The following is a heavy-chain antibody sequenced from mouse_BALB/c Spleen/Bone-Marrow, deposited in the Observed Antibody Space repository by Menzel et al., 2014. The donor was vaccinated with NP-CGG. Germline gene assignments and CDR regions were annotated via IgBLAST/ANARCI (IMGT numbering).Heavy chain of an antibody. CDR1: GFTFSDYY. Sequence: EVNVVESGGGLVKPGGSLKLSCAASGFTFSDYYMYWVRQTPEKRLEWVATISDGGSYTYYPDSVKGQFTISRDNAKNNLYLQMSSLKSEDTAMYYCARVLRPHYYAMDYWGQGTSVTVSS. CDR3: ARVLRPHYYAMDY. CDR2: ISDGGSYT. V-gene: IGHV5-4*02. D-gene: IGHD1-2*01. J-gene: IGHJ4*01.